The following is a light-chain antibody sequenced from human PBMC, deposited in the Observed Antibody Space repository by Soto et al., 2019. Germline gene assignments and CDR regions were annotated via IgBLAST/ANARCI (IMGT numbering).Light chain of an antibody. Sequence: EIVLTQSPATLSLSPGERATLSCGASQSVSGNHLAWYQQKPGLAPRLLIYDASRRSTGIPDRFSGSGSGTDFTLIISRLEPEDFAMYYCRNYGGSQITFGQGTRLEIK. CDR2: DAS. CDR3: RNYGGSQIT. V-gene: IGKV3D-20*01. J-gene: IGKJ5*01. CDR1: QSVSGNH.